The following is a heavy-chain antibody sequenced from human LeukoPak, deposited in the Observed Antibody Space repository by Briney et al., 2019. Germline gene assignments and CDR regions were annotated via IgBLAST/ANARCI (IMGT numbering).Heavy chain of an antibody. CDR3: ARDKVVGATLFDY. D-gene: IGHD1-26*01. CDR2: IKQDGSDK. J-gene: IGHJ4*02. CDR1: GLRFGSYW. Sequence: PGGSLKLSGAALGLRFGSYWLSWVGQAPGKGLGGVANIKQDGSDKYYVDSVKGRFTISRDNAKNSVYLQMNSLRAEDTAVYYCARDKVVGATLFDYWGQGTLVTVSS. V-gene: IGHV3-7*01.